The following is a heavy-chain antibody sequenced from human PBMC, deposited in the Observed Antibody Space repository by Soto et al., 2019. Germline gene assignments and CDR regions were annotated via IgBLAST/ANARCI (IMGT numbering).Heavy chain of an antibody. CDR3: ARESVGELLSGVGWFEP. CDR1: GYTFTSYG. V-gene: IGHV1-18*01. D-gene: IGHD3-10*01. J-gene: IGHJ5*02. CDR2: ISAYNGNT. Sequence: QVQLVQSGAEVKKPGASVKVSCKASGYTFTSYGISWVRQAPGQGLEWMGWISAYNGNTNYAQKLQGRVTMTTDTSTSTAYREVRSLRSDDTAVYYCARESVGELLSGVGWFEPWGQGTLVTVSS.